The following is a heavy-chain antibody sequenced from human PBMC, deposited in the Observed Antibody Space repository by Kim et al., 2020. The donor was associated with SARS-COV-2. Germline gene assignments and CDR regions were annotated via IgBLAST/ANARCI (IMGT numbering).Heavy chain of an antibody. CDR3: ARDSQDLIRFDY. CDR2: N. Sequence: NTYPESRKGRVTINPDTSKNRFSLQLISVTPEDTAVYYCARDSQDLIRFDYWGQGTLVTVSS. D-gene: IGHD2-15*01. V-gene: IGHV6-1*01. J-gene: IGHJ4*02.